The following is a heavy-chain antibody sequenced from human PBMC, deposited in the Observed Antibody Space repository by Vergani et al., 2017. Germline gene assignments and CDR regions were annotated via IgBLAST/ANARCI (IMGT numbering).Heavy chain of an antibody. CDR3: AKPTKFIVGATSFDY. V-gene: IGHV3-9*01. D-gene: IGHD1-26*01. CDR2: ISWNSGAV. Sequence: EVDLVESGGGLAQPGGSLRLSCEASGITFWKFGMHWVRQGPGKGLEWVSGISWNSGAVDYADSVRGRFTISRDNAKNSLFLEMNSLRAEDTAVYYCAKPTKFIVGATSFDYWGQGTLVTVSS. J-gene: IGHJ4*02. CDR1: GITFWKFG.